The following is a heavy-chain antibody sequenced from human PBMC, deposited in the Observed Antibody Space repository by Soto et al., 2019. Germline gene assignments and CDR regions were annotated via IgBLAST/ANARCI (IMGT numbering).Heavy chain of an antibody. CDR3: ARSRFLEWSLYYYMDV. CDR1: GYTFTSYY. CDR2: INPSGGST. V-gene: IGHV1-46*03. J-gene: IGHJ6*03. Sequence: ASVKVSCKASGYTFTSYYMHWVRQAPGQGLEWMGIINPSGGSTSYAQKFQGRVTMTRDTSTSTVYMELSSLRSEDTAVYYCARSRFLEWSLYYYMDVWGKGTTVTVS. D-gene: IGHD3-3*01.